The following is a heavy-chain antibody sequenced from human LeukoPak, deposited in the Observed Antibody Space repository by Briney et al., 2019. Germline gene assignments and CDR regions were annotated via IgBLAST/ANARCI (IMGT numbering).Heavy chain of an antibody. CDR1: GFTFSSYA. J-gene: IGHJ4*02. V-gene: IGHV3-30-3*01. Sequence: GGSLRLSCAASGFTFSSYAMHWVRQAPGKGLEWVAVISYDGSNKYYADSVKGRFTISRDNSKNTQYLQMNSLRAEDTAVYYCARDRSLDYWGQGTLVTVSS. CDR3: ARDRSLDY. CDR2: ISYDGSNK.